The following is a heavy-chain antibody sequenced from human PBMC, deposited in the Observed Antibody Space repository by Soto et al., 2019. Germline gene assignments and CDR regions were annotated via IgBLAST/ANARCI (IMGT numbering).Heavy chain of an antibody. CDR1: GFAFNNYA. D-gene: IGHD1-1*01. CDR3: ARDSSELDCCLDSFDI. CDR2: IRGRGGSGDNT. V-gene: IGHV3-23*01. J-gene: IGHJ3*02. Sequence: EVQLLESGGGLVQPGRSLRLSCAASGFAFNNYAMTWVRQAPGKGLEWVSAIRGRGGSGDNTYYADSVKDRFTISRDDSRNTLYLQMNSLRAGDTAVYYCARDSSELDCCLDSFDIWGQGTMVTVSS.